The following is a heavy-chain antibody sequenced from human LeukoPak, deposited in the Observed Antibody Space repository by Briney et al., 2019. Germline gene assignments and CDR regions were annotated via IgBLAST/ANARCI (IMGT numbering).Heavy chain of an antibody. Sequence: GGSLRLSCAASGFTFSSYWMSWVRQAPGKGLEWVANIKQDGSEKYYVDSVKGRFTISRDNAKNSLYLQMNSLRAEDTAVYYCVKGFNYDILTTPDYWGQGALVTVTS. CDR2: IKQDGSEK. D-gene: IGHD3-9*01. J-gene: IGHJ4*02. V-gene: IGHV3-7*01. CDR1: GFTFSSYW. CDR3: VKGFNYDILTTPDY.